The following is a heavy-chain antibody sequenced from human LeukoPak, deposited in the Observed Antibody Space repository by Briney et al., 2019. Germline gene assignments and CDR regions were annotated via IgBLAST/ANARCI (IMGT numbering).Heavy chain of an antibody. V-gene: IGHV3-7*01. D-gene: IGHD6-6*01. CDR2: IKQDGTEK. J-gene: IGHJ4*02. CDR3: ARVYRSSSGYCFDY. Sequence: PGGSLRLSCAASGCTLTTYWMSWVRQAPGKGLEWVANIKQDGTEKYYAHSVKRRSTMSRDNAENSLYMQMNIITAENTAEYYCARVYRSSSGYCFDYWGRGTLVTVSS. CDR1: GCTLTTYW.